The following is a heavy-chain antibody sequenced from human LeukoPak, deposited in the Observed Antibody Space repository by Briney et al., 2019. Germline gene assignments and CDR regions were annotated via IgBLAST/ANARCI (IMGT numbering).Heavy chain of an antibody. V-gene: IGHV4-30-2*01. CDR3: ARRSGYDVFDI. D-gene: IGHD1-14*01. J-gene: IGHJ3*02. CDR2: IYHSGSA. CDR1: GGSISSGGYY. Sequence: SETLSLTCTVSGGSISSGGYYWSWIRQPPGKGLEGIGYIYHSGSAYYNPSLKSRVTISVDRPKNQVSLTLTSMTAADTAVYYCARRSGYDVFDIWGQGTMVTVSS.